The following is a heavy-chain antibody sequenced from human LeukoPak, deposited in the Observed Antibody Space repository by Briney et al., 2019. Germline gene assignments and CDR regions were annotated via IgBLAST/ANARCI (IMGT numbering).Heavy chain of an antibody. CDR1: GFTFSSYA. D-gene: IGHD2-21*02. J-gene: IGHJ3*02. V-gene: IGHV3-23*01. Sequence: GGSLRLSCAASGFTFSSYAMSWVRQAPGKGLEWVSTISGSGGSTYYANSVKGRFTISRDNAKNSLYLQMNSLRAEDMAVYYCARRCGGDCYAFDIWGQGTMVTVSS. CDR2: ISGSGGST. CDR3: ARRCGGDCYAFDI.